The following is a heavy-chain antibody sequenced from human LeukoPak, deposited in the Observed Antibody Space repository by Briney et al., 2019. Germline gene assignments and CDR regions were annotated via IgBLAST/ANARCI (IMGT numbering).Heavy chain of an antibody. J-gene: IGHJ3*02. Sequence: KASETLSLTCAVYGGSFSGYYWSWIRQPPGKGLEWIGEINHSGSTNYNPSLKSRVTISVDTSKNQFSLKLSSVTAADTAVYYCARQREQWLVRRAFDIWGQGTMVTVSS. CDR3: ARQREQWLVRRAFDI. V-gene: IGHV4-34*01. CDR2: INHSGST. D-gene: IGHD6-19*01. CDR1: GGSFSGYY.